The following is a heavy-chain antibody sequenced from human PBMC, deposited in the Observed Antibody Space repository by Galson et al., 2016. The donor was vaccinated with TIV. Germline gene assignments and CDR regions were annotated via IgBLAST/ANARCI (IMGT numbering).Heavy chain of an antibody. CDR1: GFAFSTYA. J-gene: IGHJ6*01. Sequence: SLRLSCAASGFAFSTYAMHWVRQAPGKGLEWVALISYYGSDKYYADSVKGRFTISRDNSKNTLCLQMNNLGAEDTAVYYCARGDYPATVTTYYYY. V-gene: IGHV3-30-3*01. CDR2: ISYYGSDK. CDR3: ARGDYPATVTTYYYY. D-gene: IGHD4-11*01.